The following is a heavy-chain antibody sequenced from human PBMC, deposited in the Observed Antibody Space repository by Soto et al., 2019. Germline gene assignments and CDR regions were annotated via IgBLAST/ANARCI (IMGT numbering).Heavy chain of an antibody. V-gene: IGHV1-2*04. Sequence: GASVKVSCKASGYTFTGYYMHWVRQAPGQGLEWMGWINPNSGGTNYAQKFQGWVTMTRDTSISTAYMELSRLRSDDTAVYYCARVSSRGYSYGYYYYYFDYWGQGTLVTVSS. J-gene: IGHJ4*02. CDR2: INPNSGGT. CDR1: GYTFTGYY. D-gene: IGHD5-18*01. CDR3: ARVSSRGYSYGYYYYYFDY.